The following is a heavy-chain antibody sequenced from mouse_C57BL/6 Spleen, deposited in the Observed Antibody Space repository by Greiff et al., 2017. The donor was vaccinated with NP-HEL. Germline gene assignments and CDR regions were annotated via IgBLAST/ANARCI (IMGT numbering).Heavy chain of an antibody. J-gene: IGHJ2*01. CDR1: GYTFTSYW. V-gene: IGHV1-64*01. CDR3: ARWDTTVVADY. CDR2: IHPNSGST. Sequence: QVQLQQPGAELVKPGASVKLSCKASGYTFTSYWMHWVKQRPGQGLEWIGMIHPNSGSTNYNEKFKSKATLTVDKSSSTAYMQRSSLTSEDSAVYYCARWDTTVVADYWGQGTTLTVSS. D-gene: IGHD1-1*01.